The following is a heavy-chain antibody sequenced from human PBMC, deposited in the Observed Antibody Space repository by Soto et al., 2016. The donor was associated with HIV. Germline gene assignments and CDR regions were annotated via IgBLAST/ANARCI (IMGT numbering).Heavy chain of an antibody. Sequence: QVQLVQSGAEVMKPGASVKVSCKTSGNTFNGYSLQWVRQAPGQGLEWMGWMNPDSGATNYGQKFKGRVAMTRDTSKTTAYMELRRLRSDDTAIYYCAIVYYYQSGWFDPWGQGSLVIVSS. CDR2: MNPDSGAT. CDR3: AIVYYYQSGWFDP. CDR1: GNTFNGYS. D-gene: IGHD3-10*01. J-gene: IGHJ5*02. V-gene: IGHV1-2*02.